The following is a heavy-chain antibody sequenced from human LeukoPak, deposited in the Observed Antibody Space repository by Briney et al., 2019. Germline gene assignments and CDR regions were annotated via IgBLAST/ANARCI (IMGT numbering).Heavy chain of an antibody. CDR3: ARAGDGDYVIDY. Sequence: SETLSLTCTVSGGSISSYYWSWIRQPPGKGLEWIGYIYYSGSTIYNPSLKSRVTISVDTSKNQFSLKLSSVTAADTAVYYCARAGDGDYVIDYWGQGTLVTVSS. V-gene: IGHV4-59*01. D-gene: IGHD4-17*01. CDR2: IYYSGST. CDR1: GGSISSYY. J-gene: IGHJ4*02.